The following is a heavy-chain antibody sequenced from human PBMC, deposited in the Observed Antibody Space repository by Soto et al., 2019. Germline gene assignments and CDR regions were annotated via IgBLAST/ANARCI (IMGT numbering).Heavy chain of an antibody. J-gene: IGHJ2*01. CDR2: ISYDGSNK. Sequence: GGSLRLSCAASGFTFSSYAMHWVRQAPGKGLEWVAVISYDGSNKYYADSVKGRFTISRDNSKNTLYLQMNSLRAEDTAVYYCARDPSWGYYYYWYFDLWGRGTLVTVSS. CDR3: ARDPSWGYYYYWYFDL. V-gene: IGHV3-30-3*01. CDR1: GFTFSSYA. D-gene: IGHD3-22*01.